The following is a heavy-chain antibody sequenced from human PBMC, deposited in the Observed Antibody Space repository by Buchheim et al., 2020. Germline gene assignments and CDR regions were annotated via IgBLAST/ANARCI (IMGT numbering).Heavy chain of an antibody. Sequence: EVQLVESGGGLVKPGGSLRLSCAASGFTFSSYSMNWVRQAPGKGLEWVSSIGSSSSFIYYADSVKGRFTISRDNAKNSLYLQMNSLRAEDTAVYYCARDASAIDFWSGYHSDWFDPWGQGTL. CDR3: ARDASAIDFWSGYHSDWFDP. CDR1: GFTFSSYS. V-gene: IGHV3-21*01. J-gene: IGHJ5*02. D-gene: IGHD3-3*01. CDR2: IGSSSSFI.